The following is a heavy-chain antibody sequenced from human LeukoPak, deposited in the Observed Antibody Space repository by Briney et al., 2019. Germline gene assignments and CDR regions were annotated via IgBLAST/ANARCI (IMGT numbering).Heavy chain of an antibody. V-gene: IGHV3-30*04. Sequence: GGSLRLSCAASGFIFSSYAMHWVRQAPGKGLEWVAVISHDGSNEYYADSVKGRFTISRDNAKKSLYLQMNSLRAEDTAVYYCARGEWEPPTYYFDNWGQGTLVTVSS. D-gene: IGHD1-26*01. CDR3: ARGEWEPPTYYFDN. CDR2: ISHDGSNE. J-gene: IGHJ4*02. CDR1: GFIFSSYA.